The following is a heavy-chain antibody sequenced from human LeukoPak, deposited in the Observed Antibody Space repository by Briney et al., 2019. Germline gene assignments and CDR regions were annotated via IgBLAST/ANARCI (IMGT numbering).Heavy chain of an antibody. V-gene: IGHV3-48*03. CDR3: ARELTDVAGDGLDV. J-gene: IGHJ3*01. CDR2: IWSSGSPT. Sequence: GGSLRLSCTASGFTFSSYEMNWVRQAPGRGLEWVSYIWSSGSPTHYADSVKGRFTISRDNAKNSLYLQMSSLRADDTAVYYCARELTDVAGDGLDVWGQGTMVTVSS. D-gene: IGHD5-12*01. CDR1: GFTFSSYE.